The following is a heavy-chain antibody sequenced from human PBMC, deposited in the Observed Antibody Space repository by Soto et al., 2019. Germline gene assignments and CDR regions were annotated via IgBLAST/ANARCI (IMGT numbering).Heavy chain of an antibody. J-gene: IGHJ4*02. CDR2: INPTSGAT. CDR3: TRDPDYGDYWGYCFAY. D-gene: IGHD4-17*01. CDR1: GYTFAAFF. Sequence: QVQLVQSGAEVKKPGASVKVSCKTSGYTFAAFFIHWILQAPGQGLEWMGWINPTSGATVSAQKFQDRVTMTRDTSISTGYMEVSGLKSDDTAVYYCTRDPDYGDYWGYCFAYWGQGTPVSVSS. V-gene: IGHV1-2*02.